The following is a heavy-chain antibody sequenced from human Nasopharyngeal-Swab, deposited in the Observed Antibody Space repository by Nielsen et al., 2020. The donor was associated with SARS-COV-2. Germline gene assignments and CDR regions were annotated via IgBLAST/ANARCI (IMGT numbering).Heavy chain of an antibody. D-gene: IGHD3-3*01. CDR2: IYSGGSST. V-gene: IGHV3-23*03. CDR3: AKADGAIAIFGVVIKKAHGMDV. J-gene: IGHJ6*02. Sequence: VRQAPGKGLEWVSVIYSGGSSTYYADSVKGRFTISRDNSKNTLYLQMNSLRAEDTAVYYCAKADGAIAIFGVVIKKAHGMDVWGQGTTVTVSS.